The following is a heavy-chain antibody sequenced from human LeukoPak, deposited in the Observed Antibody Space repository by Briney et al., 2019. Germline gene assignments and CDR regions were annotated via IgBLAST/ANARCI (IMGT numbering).Heavy chain of an antibody. V-gene: IGHV1-3*01. CDR2: INAGNGNT. CDR1: GYTFTSYA. J-gene: IGHJ1*01. Sequence: ASVKVSCKASGYTFTSYAMHWVRQAPGQRLEWMGWINAGNGNTKYSQKFQGRVTITRDTSASTAYMELSSLRSEDTAVYYCARGHGGYCSGGSCYINHEYFQHWGQGTLVTVSS. CDR3: ARGHGGYCSGGSCYINHEYFQH. D-gene: IGHD2-15*01.